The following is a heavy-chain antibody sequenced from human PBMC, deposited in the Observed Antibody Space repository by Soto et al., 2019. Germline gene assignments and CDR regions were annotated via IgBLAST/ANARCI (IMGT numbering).Heavy chain of an antibody. CDR1: GGTLSSHS. CDR3: ARELYYYDSSCYYSERAY. V-gene: IGHV1-18*01. J-gene: IGHJ4*02. Sequence: GASVKVSCKASGGTLSSHSITWVRHAPGQGLEWVGRISAYNGNTNYAQKLQGRVTMTTDTSTSTAYMELRSLRSDDTAVYYCARELYYYDSSCYYSERAYWGQGTLVTVSS. CDR2: ISAYNGNT. D-gene: IGHD3-22*01.